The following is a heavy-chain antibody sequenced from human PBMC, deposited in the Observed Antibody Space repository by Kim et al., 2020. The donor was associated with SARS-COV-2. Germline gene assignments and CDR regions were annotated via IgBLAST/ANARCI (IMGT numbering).Heavy chain of an antibody. CDR3: TRGAGAVDY. J-gene: IGHJ4*02. V-gene: IGHV6-1*01. D-gene: IGHD6-13*01. Sequence: SQTLSLTCAISGDSVSNNIAAWNWIRQSPSRGLECLGRTYYRSEWYNDYAPSVKSRITITPDTSRNQFSLQLNSVTPDDTAVYYCTRGAGAVDYWGQGALVTVSS. CDR1: GDSVSNNIAA. CDR2: TYYRSEWYN.